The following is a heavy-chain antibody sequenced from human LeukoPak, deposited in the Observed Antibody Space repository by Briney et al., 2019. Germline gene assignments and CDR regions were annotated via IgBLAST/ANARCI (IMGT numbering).Heavy chain of an antibody. Sequence: SETLSLTCTVSGGSISSYYWSWIRQPPGKGLEWIGYIYYSGSTNYNPPLKSRVTISVDTSKNQFSLKLSSVTAADTAVYYCARGRGSYYYFDYWGQGTLVTVSS. CDR3: ARGRGSYYYFDY. V-gene: IGHV4-59*01. CDR1: GGSISSYY. CDR2: IYYSGST. D-gene: IGHD1-26*01. J-gene: IGHJ4*02.